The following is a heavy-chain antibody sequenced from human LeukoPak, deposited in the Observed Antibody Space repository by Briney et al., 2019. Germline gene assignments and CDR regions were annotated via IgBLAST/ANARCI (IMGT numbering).Heavy chain of an antibody. D-gene: IGHD2-2*03. CDR1: GGTFSSYA. CDR2: IIPVLGIA. V-gene: IGHV1-69*04. CDR3: ARGGWISIGQNWFDP. Sequence: GASVKVSCKASGGTFSSYAISWVRQAPGQGLEWMGRIIPVLGIANYAQKFQGRVTITADKSTSTAYMELSSLRSEDTAVYYCARGGWISIGQNWFDPWGQGTLVTVSS. J-gene: IGHJ5*02.